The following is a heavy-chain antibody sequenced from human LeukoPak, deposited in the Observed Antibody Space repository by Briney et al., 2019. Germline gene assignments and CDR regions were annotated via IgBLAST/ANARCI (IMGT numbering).Heavy chain of an antibody. V-gene: IGHV4-59*01. J-gene: IGHJ4*02. CDR1: GASITTYY. D-gene: IGHD4-17*01. Sequence: PSETLSLTCTVSGASITTYYLNWIRQPPGKGLEWIGYIYNSGNTNYNPSLKSRVTISVDTSKNQFSLSLSSVTAADTAVYYCARGYYGDPSQVYYFDYWGQGTLVTVSS. CDR2: IYNSGNT. CDR3: ARGYYGDPSQVYYFDY.